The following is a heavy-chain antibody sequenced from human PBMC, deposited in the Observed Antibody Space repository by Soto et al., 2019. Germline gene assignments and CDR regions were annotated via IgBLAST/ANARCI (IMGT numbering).Heavy chain of an antibody. Sequence: SETLSLTCTVSGGSISSSSYYWGWIRQPPGKGLEWIGSIYYSGSTYYNPSLKSRVTISVDTSKNQFSLKLSSVTAADTAVYYCARLGQGIGSYFDYWGQGTLVTVSS. CDR3: ARLGQGIGSYFDY. D-gene: IGHD1-26*01. V-gene: IGHV4-39*01. CDR1: GGSISSSSYY. CDR2: IYYSGST. J-gene: IGHJ4*02.